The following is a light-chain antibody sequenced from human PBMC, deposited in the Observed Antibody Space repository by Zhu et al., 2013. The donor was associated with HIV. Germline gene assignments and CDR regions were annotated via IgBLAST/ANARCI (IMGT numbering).Light chain of an antibody. Sequence: DIVLTQSPDSLAVSLGERATINCKSSQSVLYNSNNNNYLAWYQQKPGQPPKLLIYWASTRESGVPDRFSGSGSGTEFTLSISRLEPEDFAVYYCQQYGSAPLTFGGGTTVEIK. CDR1: QSVLYNSNNNNY. J-gene: IGKJ4*01. CDR3: QQYGSAPLT. CDR2: WAS. V-gene: IGKV4-1*01.